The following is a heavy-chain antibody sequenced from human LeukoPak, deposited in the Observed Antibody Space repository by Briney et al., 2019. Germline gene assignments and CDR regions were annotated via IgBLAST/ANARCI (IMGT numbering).Heavy chain of an antibody. CDR3: ARQLYDPYSSGWSPFDY. CDR1: GGSISSYY. J-gene: IGHJ4*02. D-gene: IGHD6-19*01. V-gene: IGHV4-59*08. Sequence: SETLSLTCTVSGGSISSYYWSWIRQPPGKGLEWIGYIYYSGSTNYNPSLKSRVTISVDMSKNQFSLKLSSVTAADTAVYYCARQLYDPYSSGWSPFDYWGQGTLVTVSS. CDR2: IYYSGST.